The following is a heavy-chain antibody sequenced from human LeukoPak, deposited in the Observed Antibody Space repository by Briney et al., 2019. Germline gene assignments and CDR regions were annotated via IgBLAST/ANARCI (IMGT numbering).Heavy chain of an antibody. J-gene: IGHJ4*02. CDR2: IYHRGST. D-gene: IGHD3-3*01. CDR3: ARGAEYYAIWRGYAGYSDY. V-gene: IGHV4-38-2*02. CDR1: GYSISNGYY. Sequence: SETLSLTCTVSGYSISNGYYWGWIRQPPGEGLEWVGIIYHRGSTYYNPSLRSRVTILLDRSKKKFSLKLTSVTAADTAVYFCARGAEYYAIWRGYAGYSDYWGQGISVTVSS.